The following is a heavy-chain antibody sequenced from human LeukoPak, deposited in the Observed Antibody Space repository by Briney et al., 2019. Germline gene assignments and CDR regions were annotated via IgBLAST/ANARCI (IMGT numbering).Heavy chain of an antibody. CDR3: ARTQAVAGPFDY. D-gene: IGHD6-19*01. CDR2: IYYSGST. V-gene: IGHV4-39*01. CDR1: GGSISTSIYY. J-gene: IGHJ4*02. Sequence: SETLSLTCTVSGGSISTSIYYWGWIRQPPGKGLEWIGSIYYSGSTYYNPSLKSRVTISVDTSKNQFSLKLSSVTAANTAVYYRARTQAVAGPFDYWGQGTLVTVSS.